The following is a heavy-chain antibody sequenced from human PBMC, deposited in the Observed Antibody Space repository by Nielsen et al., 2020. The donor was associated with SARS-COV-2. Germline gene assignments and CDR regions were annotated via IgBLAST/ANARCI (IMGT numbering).Heavy chain of an antibody. J-gene: IGHJ3*02. V-gene: IGHV1-46*01. D-gene: IGHD1-26*01. CDR3: ARGEPQWKLLDWGAFDI. CDR2: INPSGGST. Sequence: ASVKVSCKASGYTFTRYGVSWVRQAPGQGLEWMGTINPSGGSTTYAQKFQGRVTMTRDTSTNTVYMELSSLKSEDTAVYYCARGEPQWKLLDWGAFDIWGQGTMVTVSS. CDR1: GYTFTRYG.